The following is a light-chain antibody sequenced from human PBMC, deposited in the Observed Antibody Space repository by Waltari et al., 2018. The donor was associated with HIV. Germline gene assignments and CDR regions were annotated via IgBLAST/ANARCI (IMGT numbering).Light chain of an antibody. J-gene: IGLJ3*02. V-gene: IGLV3-19*01. CDR3: KSRAYRCNHVV. CDR2: GQN. CDR1: SLRRYY. Sequence: SSELTQDPAVSVALRQTVRITCQGDSLRRYYASWYQQKPGQAPVLVIYGQNNRPSGIPDRFSGSSSGNTGSLTITGAQAEDEADYYCKSRAYRCNHVVFGGGTKLTVL.